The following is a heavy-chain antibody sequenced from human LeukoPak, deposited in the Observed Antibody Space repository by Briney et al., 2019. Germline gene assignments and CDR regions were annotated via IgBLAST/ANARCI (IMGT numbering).Heavy chain of an antibody. CDR1: GFTFSNSA. Sequence: GGSLRLSCAVSGFTFSNSAMTWVRRAPGKGLEWVAAISDSGGDTIYTDSVKDRFTISRDNSKNTLYLQMNSLRAEDTAVYYCAKFRGSSSWYGGDYFDYWGQGTLVTVSS. D-gene: IGHD6-13*01. J-gene: IGHJ4*02. CDR3: AKFRGSSSWYGGDYFDY. CDR2: ISDSGGDT. V-gene: IGHV3-23*01.